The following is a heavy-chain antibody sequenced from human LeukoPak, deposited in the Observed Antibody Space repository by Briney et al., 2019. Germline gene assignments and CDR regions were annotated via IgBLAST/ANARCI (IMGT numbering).Heavy chain of an antibody. CDR3: AKDASHDSSGYRYQILMPDDVFDI. V-gene: IGHV3-23*01. D-gene: IGHD3-22*01. Sequence: GGSLRLSCAASGFTFSSYAMSWVRQAPGKGLKGRLTISRDNSKNTLYLQMNSLRAEDTAVYYCAKDASHDSSGYRYQILMPDDVFDIWGQGTMVTVSS. J-gene: IGHJ3*02. CDR1: GFTFSSYA.